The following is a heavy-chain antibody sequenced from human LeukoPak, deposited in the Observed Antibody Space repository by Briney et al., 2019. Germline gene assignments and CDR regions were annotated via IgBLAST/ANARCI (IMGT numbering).Heavy chain of an antibody. D-gene: IGHD4-17*01. CDR1: GGSISSYY. CDR3: ARDYGDARGSYYYYYMDV. J-gene: IGHJ6*03. CDR2: IYTSGST. V-gene: IGHV4-4*07. Sequence: SETLSLTCTVSGGSISSYYWSWIRQPAGKGLEWIGRIYTSGSTNYNPSLKSRVTISVDKSKNQSSLKLSSVTAADTAVYYCARDYGDARGSYYYYYMDVWGKGTTVTVSS.